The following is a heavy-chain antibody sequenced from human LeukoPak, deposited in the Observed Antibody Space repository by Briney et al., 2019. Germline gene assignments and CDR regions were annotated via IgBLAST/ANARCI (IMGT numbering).Heavy chain of an antibody. CDR1: GGSITTTNF. CDR2: ISLSGLT. V-gene: IGHV4-4*02. J-gene: IGHJ4*02. Sequence: SETLSLTCGVSGGSITTTNFWSWVRQAPGQGLEWIGEISLSGLTNYNPSLKSRVTISVDTSKNQFSLKLRSVTAADTAVYYCARRYSYGYHYFDYWGQGTLVPVS. CDR3: ARRYSYGYHYFDY. D-gene: IGHD5-18*01.